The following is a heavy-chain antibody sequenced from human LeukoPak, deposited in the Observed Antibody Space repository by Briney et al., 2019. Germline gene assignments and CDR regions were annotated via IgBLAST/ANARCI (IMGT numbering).Heavy chain of an antibody. J-gene: IGHJ2*01. CDR2: IYYSGST. CDR3: AASVGIAVAAFDL. CDR1: GGSISSYY. Sequence: LETLSLTCAVSGGSISSYYWSWIRQPPGKGLEWIGYIYYSGSTNYNPSLKSRVTISVDTSKNQFSLKLSSVTAADTAVYYCAASVGIAVAAFDLWGRGTLVTVSS. V-gene: IGHV4-59*08. D-gene: IGHD6-19*01.